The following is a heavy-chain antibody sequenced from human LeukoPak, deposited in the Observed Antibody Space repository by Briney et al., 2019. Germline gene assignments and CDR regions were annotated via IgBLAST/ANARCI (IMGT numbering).Heavy chain of an antibody. D-gene: IGHD5-18*01. CDR1: GFNFGDYA. CDR3: TRDEYGYGSNFFDY. V-gene: IGHV3-49*03. J-gene: IGHJ4*02. Sequence: PGGSLRLSCTTSGFNFGDYAMSWFRQAPEKGLEGVGFITNKAFGGTAEYAASVKGRFTISRDDSRSTAYLQMDNVRPEDTGIYYCTRDEYGYGSNFFDYWGQGTLVTVST. CDR2: ITNKAFGGTA.